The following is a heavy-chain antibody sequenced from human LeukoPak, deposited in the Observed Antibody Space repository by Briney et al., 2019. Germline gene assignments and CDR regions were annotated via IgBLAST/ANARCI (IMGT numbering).Heavy chain of an antibody. CDR1: GFTLSGYW. V-gene: IGHV3-7*01. D-gene: IGHD2-2*01. CDR3: ARHSKGIIVVPAAPNYYYYYIDV. J-gene: IGHJ6*03. CDR2: INQDGSEK. Sequence: GGSLRLSCAVSGFTLSGYWMSWVRQARGKGLEWVANINQDGSEKYSVDSVKGRFTISRDNAKNTLYLHMTSLRAEDTAVYYCARHSKGIIVVPAAPNYYYYYIDVWGKGTTVTVSS.